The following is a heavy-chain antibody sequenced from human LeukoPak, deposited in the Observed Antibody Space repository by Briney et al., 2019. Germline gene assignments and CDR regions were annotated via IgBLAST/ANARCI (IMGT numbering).Heavy chain of an antibody. J-gene: IGHJ4*02. CDR1: GFTFSINA. V-gene: IGHV3-30-3*01. Sequence: GRSLRLSCEGSGFTFSINAMHWVRQAPGKGLEWLAVISYDGTKQYFADSVKGRFTISRDNVKNSLYLEMSSLRVEDSAVYYCARDHYFDISGYLDYWGQGTPVTVSS. CDR3: ARDHYFDISGYLDY. CDR2: ISYDGTKQ. D-gene: IGHD3-22*01.